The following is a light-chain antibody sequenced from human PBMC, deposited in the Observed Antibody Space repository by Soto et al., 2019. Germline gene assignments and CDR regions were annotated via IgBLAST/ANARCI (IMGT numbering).Light chain of an antibody. V-gene: IGKV1-27*01. CDR1: QGIAPY. CDR2: ATS. J-gene: IGKJ4*01. Sequence: DVQMTQSPSSLSAFVGDRVTITCRASQGIAPYLAWFQQKPGKGPKLLIYATSTLQSWVPSRFSGSGSGTDFTLTITSLQPEDVATYYCQKYNSAPHTFGGGTKVEIK. CDR3: QKYNSAPHT.